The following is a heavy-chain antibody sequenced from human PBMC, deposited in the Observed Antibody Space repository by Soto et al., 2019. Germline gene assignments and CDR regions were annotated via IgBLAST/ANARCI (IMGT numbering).Heavy chain of an antibody. J-gene: IGHJ5*02. Sequence: SETLSLTCTVSGGSISSYYWSWILQPPGKGLEWIGYIYYSGSTNYNPSLKSRVTISVDTSKNQFSLKLSSVTAADTAVYYCARQSPYYDILTGYPAAPWGQGTLVTVSS. D-gene: IGHD3-9*01. V-gene: IGHV4-59*08. CDR3: ARQSPYYDILTGYPAAP. CDR1: GGSISSYY. CDR2: IYYSGST.